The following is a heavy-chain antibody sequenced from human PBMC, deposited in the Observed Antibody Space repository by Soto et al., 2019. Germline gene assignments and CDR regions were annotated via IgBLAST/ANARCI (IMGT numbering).Heavy chain of an antibody. D-gene: IGHD3-10*01. V-gene: IGHV3-30*09. J-gene: IGHJ4*02. CDR3: ARDHAITYYYGSGSYHELDY. CDR1: GFTFSSYA. Sequence: GGSLRLSCAASGFTFSSYAMHWVRQAPGKGLEWVAVISYDGSNKYYADSVKGRFAISRDNSKNTLYLQMNSLRAEDTAVYYCARDHAITYYYGSGSYHELDYWGQGT. CDR2: ISYDGSNK.